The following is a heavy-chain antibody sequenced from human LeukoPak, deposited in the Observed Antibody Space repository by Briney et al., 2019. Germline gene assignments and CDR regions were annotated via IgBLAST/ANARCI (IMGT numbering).Heavy chain of an antibody. J-gene: IGHJ4*02. CDR2: ISAYNGNT. Sequence: ASVKVSCKASGYTFTSYGISWVRQAPGQGLEWMGWISAYNGNTNYAQKLQGRVTMTTDTTTSTAYMELRSLRSDDTAVYYCARASEESCGDCYFLWGQGTLVTVSS. V-gene: IGHV1-18*01. CDR3: ARASEESCGDCYFL. D-gene: IGHD2-21*02. CDR1: GYTFTSYG.